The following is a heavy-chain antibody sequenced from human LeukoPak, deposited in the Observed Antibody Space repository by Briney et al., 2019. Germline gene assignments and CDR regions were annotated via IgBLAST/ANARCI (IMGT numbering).Heavy chain of an antibody. CDR3: ARLGCSGGSCYDDH. CDR1: GGSISSYY. V-gene: IGHV4-59*08. J-gene: IGHJ4*02. Sequence: SETLSLTCTVSGGSISSYYWSWIRQPPGKGLEWIGYIYYSGSTNYNPSLKSRVTISVDTSKNQFSLKLSSVTAADTAVYYCARLGCSGGSCYDDHWGQGTLVAVSS. D-gene: IGHD2-15*01. CDR2: IYYSGST.